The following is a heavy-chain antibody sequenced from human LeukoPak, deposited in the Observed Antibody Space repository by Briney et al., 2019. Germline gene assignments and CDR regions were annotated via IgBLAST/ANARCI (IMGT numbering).Heavy chain of an antibody. J-gene: IGHJ5*02. V-gene: IGHV5-51*01. Sequence: GESLKISCKGSGYSFTSYWIGWVRQMPGKGLEWMGIIYPGDSDTRYSPSFQGQVTISADKSISTAYLQWSSLKASDTAMYYCARGEIAAAGPTGIGTNWFDPWGQGTLVTVSS. CDR2: IYPGDSDT. CDR1: GYSFTSYW. CDR3: ARGEIAAAGPTGIGTNWFDP. D-gene: IGHD6-13*01.